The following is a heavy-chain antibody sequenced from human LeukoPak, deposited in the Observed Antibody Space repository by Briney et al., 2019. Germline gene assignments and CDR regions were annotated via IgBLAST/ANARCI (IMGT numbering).Heavy chain of an antibody. V-gene: IGHV1-69*13. CDR3: ARDAIFGVVITNYYYYYGMDV. CDR2: IIPIFGTA. CDR1: GGTFSSYA. D-gene: IGHD3-3*01. J-gene: IGHJ6*02. Sequence: AASVKVSCKASGGTFSSYAISWVRQAPGQGLEWMGGIIPIFGTANYAQKFQGRVTITADESTSTAYMELSSLRSEDTAVYYCARDAIFGVVITNYYYYYGMDVWGQGTTVTVSS.